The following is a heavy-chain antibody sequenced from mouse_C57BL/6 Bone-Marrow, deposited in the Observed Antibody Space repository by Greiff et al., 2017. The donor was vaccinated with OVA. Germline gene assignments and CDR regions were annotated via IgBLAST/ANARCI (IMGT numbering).Heavy chain of an antibody. Sequence: VQLQESGAELVRPGASVTLSCKASGYTFTDYEMHWVKQTPVHGLEWIGAIDPETGGTAYNQKFKGKAILTADKSSSTAYMELRSLTSEDSAVYYCTRWRIWDYWGQGTTLTVSS. V-gene: IGHV1-15*01. CDR3: TRWRIWDY. CDR2: IDPETGGT. J-gene: IGHJ2*01. D-gene: IGHD1-1*02. CDR1: GYTFTDYE.